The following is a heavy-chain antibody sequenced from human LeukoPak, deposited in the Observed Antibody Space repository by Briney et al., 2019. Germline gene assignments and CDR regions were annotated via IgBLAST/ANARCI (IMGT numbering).Heavy chain of an antibody. CDR2: ISWNSGYK. CDR1: GFTFDDYA. Sequence: GGSLRLSCAASGFTFDDYAMHWVRQAPGKGLEWVSGISWNSGYKGYADSVKGRFTISRVNAKNSLYLQMNSLRAEDTALYYCAKDARYTAEDYFDYWGQGTLVTVSS. D-gene: IGHD3-16*02. V-gene: IGHV3-9*01. CDR3: AKDARYTAEDYFDY. J-gene: IGHJ4*02.